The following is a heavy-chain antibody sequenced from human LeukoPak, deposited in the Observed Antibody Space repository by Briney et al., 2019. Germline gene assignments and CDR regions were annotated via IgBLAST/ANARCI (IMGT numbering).Heavy chain of an antibody. CDR2: ISYDGSNK. Sequence: GGSLRLSCAASGFTFSSYGMNWVRQAPGKGLEWVAVISYDGSNKYYADSVKGRFTISRDNSKNTLYLQMNSLRAEDTAVYYCAKVQYCGGDFYPYFDYWGQGTLVTVSS. CDR1: GFTFSSYG. D-gene: IGHD2-21*02. V-gene: IGHV3-30*18. J-gene: IGHJ4*02. CDR3: AKVQYCGGDFYPYFDY.